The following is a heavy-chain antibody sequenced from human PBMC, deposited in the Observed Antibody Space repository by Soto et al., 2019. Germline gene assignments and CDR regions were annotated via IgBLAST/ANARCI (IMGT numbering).Heavy chain of an antibody. Sequence: EVQLLDSGGGLVQPGGSLRLSCAASGFTFSNYAMTWVRQGPGKGLEWVSGISGSGGRSYYADSVKGRFTISRDNSKSMLYLQMNSLGAEDTAVYYCAKDYFVWSSEQPYYFDYWGQGTLVTVSS. V-gene: IGHV3-23*01. CDR2: ISGSGGRS. D-gene: IGHD3-16*01. CDR1: GFTFSNYA. J-gene: IGHJ4*02. CDR3: AKDYFVWSSEQPYYFDY.